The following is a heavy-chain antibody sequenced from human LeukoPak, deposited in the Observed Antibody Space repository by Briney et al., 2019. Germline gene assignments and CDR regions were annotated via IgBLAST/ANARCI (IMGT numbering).Heavy chain of an antibody. J-gene: IGHJ4*02. CDR1: GDSISSYY. D-gene: IGHD2-15*01. CDR3: ARLGSSSGGSCYYIDY. V-gene: IGHV4-59*01. CDR2: IHYSGRT. Sequence: PSETPSLICTVPGDSISSYYWSWIRQPPAKGLEWIGYIHYSGRTNYKPCLKSLVTISVDASKNQYSLKLSSVTAADTAVYYCARLGSSSGGSCYYIDYWGQGTLVTVSS.